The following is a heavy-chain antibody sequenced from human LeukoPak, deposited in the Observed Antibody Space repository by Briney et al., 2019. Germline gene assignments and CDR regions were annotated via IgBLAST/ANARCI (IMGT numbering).Heavy chain of an antibody. J-gene: IGHJ4*02. V-gene: IGHV3-23*01. Sequence: PGGSLRLSCAASGFTFSSYAMSWVRQAPGKGLEWVSAISGSGGSTYYADSVKGRFTISRDNSKNSLYLQMNSLRVEDTAVYYCAKGRIVGATSFDYWGQGSLVTVSS. CDR1: GFTFSSYA. CDR3: AKGRIVGATSFDY. CDR2: ISGSGGST. D-gene: IGHD1-26*01.